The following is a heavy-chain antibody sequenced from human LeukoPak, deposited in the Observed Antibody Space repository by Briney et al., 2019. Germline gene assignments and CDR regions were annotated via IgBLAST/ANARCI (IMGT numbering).Heavy chain of an antibody. V-gene: IGHV3-23*01. Sequence: GGSLRLSCEASGFAFGSYAMTWVRQAPGKGLDWVSVIGASGADTYYADSVKGRFTVSRDNAKNTLYLHMNSLRAEDTAVYFCARRPRDSSGYYLGAFHDWGQGTAVTVSS. D-gene: IGHD3-22*01. CDR3: ARRPRDSSGYYLGAFHD. J-gene: IGHJ3*01. CDR1: GFAFGSYA. CDR2: IGASGADT.